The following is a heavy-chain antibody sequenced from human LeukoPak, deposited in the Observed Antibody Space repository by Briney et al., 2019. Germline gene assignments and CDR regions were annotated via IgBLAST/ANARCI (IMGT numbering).Heavy chain of an antibody. CDR1: GFTFSSYA. V-gene: IGHV3-23*01. CDR3: ARGNGGTRSPFWYFDL. D-gene: IGHD4-23*01. J-gene: IGHJ2*01. Sequence: GGSLRLSCAASGFTFSSYAMNWVRQAPGKGLEWVSTISASGASTYYADSVKGRFTISRDNSKNTLYLQMDSLRAEDTALYYCARGNGGTRSPFWYFDLWGRGNLVTVPS. CDR2: ISASGAST.